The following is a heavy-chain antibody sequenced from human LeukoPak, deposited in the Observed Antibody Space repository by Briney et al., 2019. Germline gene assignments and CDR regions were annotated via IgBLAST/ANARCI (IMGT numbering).Heavy chain of an antibody. CDR3: AKVRYDILTGYYNWVLLEGYYMDV. D-gene: IGHD3-9*01. CDR2: IYYSGST. CDR1: GGSISSSSYY. V-gene: IGHV4-39*01. J-gene: IGHJ6*03. Sequence: SETLSLTCTVSGGSISSSSYYWGWIRQPPGKGLEWIGSIYYSGSTYYNPSLKSRVTISVDTSKNQFSLRLSSVTAADTAVYYCAKVRYDILTGYYNWVLLEGYYMDVWGKGTTVTVSS.